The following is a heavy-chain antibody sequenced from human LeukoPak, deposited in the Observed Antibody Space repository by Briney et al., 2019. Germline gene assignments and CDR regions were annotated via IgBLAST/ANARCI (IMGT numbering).Heavy chain of an antibody. Sequence: SETLSLTRAVYGGSFSGYYWSWIRQPPGKGLEWIGEINHSGSTNYNPSLKSRVTISVDTSKNQFSLKLSSVTAADTAVYYCAGDMYYYDSSGRGFDYWGQGTLVTVSS. CDR3: AGDMYYYDSSGRGFDY. CDR2: INHSGST. D-gene: IGHD3-22*01. J-gene: IGHJ4*02. CDR1: GGSFSGYY. V-gene: IGHV4-34*01.